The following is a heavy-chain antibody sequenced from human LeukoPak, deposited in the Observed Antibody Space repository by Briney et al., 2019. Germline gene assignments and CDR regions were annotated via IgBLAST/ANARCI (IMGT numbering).Heavy chain of an antibody. V-gene: IGHV4-39*07. Sequence: SETLSLTCTVSGASISSSSYYWGWIRQPPGKGLEWIGSIYYGGSTYYNPSLKSRVTISVGTSKNQFSLKVNSVTAADTAVYYCARGTRPDYGGNLGWYFDLWGRGTLVTVSS. D-gene: IGHD4-23*01. J-gene: IGHJ2*01. CDR2: IYYGGST. CDR1: GASISSSSYY. CDR3: ARGTRPDYGGNLGWYFDL.